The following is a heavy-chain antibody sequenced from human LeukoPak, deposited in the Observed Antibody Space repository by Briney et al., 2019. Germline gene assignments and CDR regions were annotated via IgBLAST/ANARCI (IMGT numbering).Heavy chain of an antibody. J-gene: IGHJ4*02. Sequence: GGSLRLSCAASGFTFSSYAMHWVRQAPGKGLEYVSAISSNGGSTYYANSVKGRFTISRDNSKNTLYLQMGSLRAEDMAVYYCARVQAQYCSCTSCPPDYWGQGTLVTVSS. CDR1: GFTFSSYA. D-gene: IGHD2-2*01. CDR2: ISSNGGST. CDR3: ARVQAQYCSCTSCPPDY. V-gene: IGHV3-64*01.